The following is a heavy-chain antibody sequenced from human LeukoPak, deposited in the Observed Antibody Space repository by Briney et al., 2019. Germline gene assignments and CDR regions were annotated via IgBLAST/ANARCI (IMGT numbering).Heavy chain of an antibody. D-gene: IGHD3-16*01. J-gene: IGHJ4*02. CDR1: GGSIRSYY. V-gene: IGHV4-59*01. CDR3: ARSYATNFDY. CDR2: IYFSGST. Sequence: ASETLSLTCTVSGGSIRSYYWSWIRQPPGKGLEWIGYIYFSGSTSYNPSLKSRVTISVDRSKNQFSLKLSSVAAADTAVYYCARSYATNFDYWGQGTLVTVSS.